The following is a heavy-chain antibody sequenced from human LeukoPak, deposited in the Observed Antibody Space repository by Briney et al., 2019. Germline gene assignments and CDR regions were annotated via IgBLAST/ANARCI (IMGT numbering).Heavy chain of an antibody. V-gene: IGHV3-48*02. CDR2: ITSSSSTI. CDR1: GFTFSSYS. CDR3: ARVTTGKGGNADY. Sequence: GGSLRLSCAASGFTFSSYSMNWVRQAPGKGLEWVSYITSSSSTIYYADSVKGRFTISRDNAKNSLYPQMNSLRDEDTAVYYCARVTTGKGGNADYWGQGTLVTVSS. J-gene: IGHJ4*02. D-gene: IGHD4-23*01.